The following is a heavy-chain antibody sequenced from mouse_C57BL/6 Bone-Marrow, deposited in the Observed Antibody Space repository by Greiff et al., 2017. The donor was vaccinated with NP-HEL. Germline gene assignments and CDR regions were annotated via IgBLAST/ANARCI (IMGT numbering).Heavy chain of an antibody. Sequence: EVKLVESGEGLVKPGGSLKLSCAASGFTFSSYAMSWVRQTPEKRLEWVAYISSGGDYIYYADTVKGRFTISRDNAKNTLYLQMSSLKSEDTAMYYCTNYGSSYWFAYWGQGTLVTVSA. CDR2: ISSGGDYI. J-gene: IGHJ3*01. V-gene: IGHV5-9-1*02. D-gene: IGHD1-1*01. CDR3: TNYGSSYWFAY. CDR1: GFTFSSYA.